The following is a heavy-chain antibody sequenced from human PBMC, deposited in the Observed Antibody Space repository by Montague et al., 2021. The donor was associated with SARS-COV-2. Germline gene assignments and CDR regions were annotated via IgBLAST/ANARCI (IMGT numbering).Heavy chain of an antibody. J-gene: IGHJ3*02. V-gene: IGHV4-59*01. Sequence: SETLSLTCGVYGGSFGDDPWSWFRQPPGKGLEWIGYIYYNGYTNYNPSLKSRVTISVDTSKNQFSLRLSSVTAADTAVYFCARGGATYYYDTSGYVNAFDTWGQGTMVTVSS. CDR3: ARGGATYYYDTSGYVNAFDT. D-gene: IGHD3-22*01. CDR1: GGSFGDDP. CDR2: IYYNGYT.